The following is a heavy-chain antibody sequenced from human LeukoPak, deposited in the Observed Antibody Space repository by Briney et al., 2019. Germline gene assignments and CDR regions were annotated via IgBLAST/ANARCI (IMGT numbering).Heavy chain of an antibody. Sequence: ASVKVSCKASGYTFSSYDINWVRQATGQGLEWMGWMNPNSDNTGYARKFQGRVTITRNTSISTAYMELSSLRSEDTAVYYCARVYDSSGHYPIDYWGQGTLVTVSS. CDR2: MNPNSDNT. D-gene: IGHD3-22*01. CDR1: GYTFSSYD. CDR3: ARVYDSSGHYPIDY. V-gene: IGHV1-8*01. J-gene: IGHJ4*02.